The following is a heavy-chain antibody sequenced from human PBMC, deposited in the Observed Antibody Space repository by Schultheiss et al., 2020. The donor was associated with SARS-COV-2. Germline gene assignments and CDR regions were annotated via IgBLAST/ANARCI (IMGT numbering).Heavy chain of an antibody. D-gene: IGHD3-16*01. Sequence: GESLKISCAASGFTFSSYWMHWVRQAPGKGLVWVSLINSDGSTTTYADSVKGRFTISRDNSKNTLYLQMNSLRAEDTAVYYCAWGSYFDYWGQGTLVTVSS. CDR1: GFTFSSYW. V-gene: IGHV3-74*03. J-gene: IGHJ4*02. CDR3: AWGSYFDY. CDR2: INSDGSTT.